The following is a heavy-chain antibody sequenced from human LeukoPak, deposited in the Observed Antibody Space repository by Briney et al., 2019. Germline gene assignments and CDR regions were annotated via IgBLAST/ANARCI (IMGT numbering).Heavy chain of an antibody. Sequence: SETLSLTCTVSGGXISGYYWSWIRQPPGKGLEWIGYIYYSGSTNYNPSLKSRVTISVDTSKNQFSLKLSSVTAADTAVYYCARADDNWNYVGWFDPWGQGTLVTVSS. D-gene: IGHD1-7*01. CDR2: IYYSGST. J-gene: IGHJ5*02. CDR3: ARADDNWNYVGWFDP. V-gene: IGHV4-59*01. CDR1: GGXISGYY.